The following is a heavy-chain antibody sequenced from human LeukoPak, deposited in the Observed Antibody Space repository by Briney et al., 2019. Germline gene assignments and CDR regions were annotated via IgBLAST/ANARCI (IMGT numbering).Heavy chain of an antibody. Sequence: SETLSLTCTVSGGSISNYYWSWIRQPPGKGLEWIGYIYYSGSTNYNPSLKSRVTISVDTSKNQFSLKLSSVTAADTAVYYCARDRGIAAPRFYDYWGQGTLVTVSS. CDR2: IYYSGST. CDR1: GGSISNYY. D-gene: IGHD6-6*01. J-gene: IGHJ4*02. V-gene: IGHV4-59*01. CDR3: ARDRGIAAPRFYDY.